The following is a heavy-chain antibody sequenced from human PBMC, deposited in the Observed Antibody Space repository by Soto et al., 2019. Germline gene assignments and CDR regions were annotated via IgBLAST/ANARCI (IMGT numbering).Heavy chain of an antibody. CDR2: IWYDGSNK. D-gene: IGHD3-10*01. V-gene: IGHV3-33*01. CDR1: GFTFSSYG. J-gene: IGHJ4*02. CDR3: ARDLENYYGSGSYPLDY. Sequence: GGSLRLSCAASGFTFSSYGMHRVRQAPGKGLEWVAVIWYDGSNKYYADSVKGRFTISRDNSKNTLYLQMNSLRAEDTAVYYCARDLENYYGSGSYPLDYWGQGTLVTVSS.